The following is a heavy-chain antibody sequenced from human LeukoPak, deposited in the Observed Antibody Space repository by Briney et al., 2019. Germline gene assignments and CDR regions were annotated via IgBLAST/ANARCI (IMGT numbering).Heavy chain of an antibody. V-gene: IGHV4-4*07. CDR1: GGSIDSYY. J-gene: IGHJ5*02. CDR3: ARHRRFGDYVGAFDLDP. D-gene: IGHD4-17*01. Sequence: SETLSLTCSVSGGSIDSYYWTWIRQPAGKGLEWIGRVDSDGGTNYNPSLESRVTVSVDTSKNQFSLKLSSVTAGDTAVYYCARHRRFGDYVGAFDLDPWGQGTLVTVSS. CDR2: VDSDGGT.